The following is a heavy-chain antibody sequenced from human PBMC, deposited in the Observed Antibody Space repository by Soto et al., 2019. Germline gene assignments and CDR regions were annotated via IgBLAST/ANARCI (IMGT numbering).Heavy chain of an antibody. CDR2: IKQDGSEK. J-gene: IGHJ4*02. V-gene: IGHV3-7*05. CDR3: VRDGRYRSSLGVFDY. Sequence: EVQLVESGGGLVQPGGSLRLSCAASGFTFSSYWMSWVRQAPGKGLEWVANIKQDGSEKYYADSVKGRFTISRDNAKNALYLQMNSLRAEGTAVYYCVRDGRYRSSLGVFDYWGQGTLVTVSS. D-gene: IGHD6-13*01. CDR1: GFTFSSYW.